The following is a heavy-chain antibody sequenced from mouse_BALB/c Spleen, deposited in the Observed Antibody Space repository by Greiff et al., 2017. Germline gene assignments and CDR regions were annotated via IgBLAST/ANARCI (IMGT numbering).Heavy chain of an antibody. CDR1: GYTFTDYA. D-gene: IGHD2-10*02. Sequence: VQLQESGPELVRPGVSVKISCKGSGYTFTDYAMHWVKQSHAKSLEWIGVISTYYGNTNYNQKFKGKATMTVDKSSSTAYMELARLTSEDSAIYYCARSLYGNHGGFAYWGQGTLVTVSA. J-gene: IGHJ3*01. CDR2: ISTYYGNT. V-gene: IGHV1-67*01. CDR3: ARSLYGNHGGFAY.